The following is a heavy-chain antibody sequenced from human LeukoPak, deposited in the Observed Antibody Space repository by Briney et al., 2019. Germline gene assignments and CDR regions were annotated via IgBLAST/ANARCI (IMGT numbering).Heavy chain of an antibody. Sequence: GGSLRLSCAASGFTFDDYAMHWVRQAPGKGLEWVSGISWNSGSIGYADSVKGRFTISRDNAKNSLYLQMNSLRAEDTALYYCARDLQGDFDYWGQGTLVTVSS. J-gene: IGHJ4*02. CDR2: ISWNSGSI. V-gene: IGHV3-9*01. CDR1: GFTFDDYA. CDR3: ARDLQGDFDY.